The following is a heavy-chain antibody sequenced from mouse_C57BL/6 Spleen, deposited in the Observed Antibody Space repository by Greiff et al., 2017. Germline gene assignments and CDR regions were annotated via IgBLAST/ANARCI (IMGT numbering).Heavy chain of an antibody. CDR2: IDPSDSYT. V-gene: IGHV1-50*01. CDR1: GYTFTSYW. J-gene: IGHJ4*01. Sequence: QVQLQQPGAELVKPGASVKLSCKASGYTFTSYWMQWVKQRPGQGLEWIGEIDPSDSYTNYNQKFKGKATLTVDTSSSTAYMQLSSLTSEDSAVYYCARGAVTKAMDYWGQGTSVTVSS. CDR3: ARGAVTKAMDY. D-gene: IGHD2-12*01.